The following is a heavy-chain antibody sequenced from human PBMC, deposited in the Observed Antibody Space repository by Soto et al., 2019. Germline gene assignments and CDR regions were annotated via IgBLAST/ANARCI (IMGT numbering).Heavy chain of an antibody. CDR2: IRSKANDYAT. CDR1: GFTFSDLG. Sequence: GGSLRLSCTASGFTFSDLGVHRVRQASGKGLEWLGRIRSKANDYATSYAASVKGRFTISRDDSKKTAYLQMNGLNPEDSAMYYCTSQTWLQFNWGQGTLVTVSS. J-gene: IGHJ4*02. CDR3: TSQTWLQFN. V-gene: IGHV3-73*01. D-gene: IGHD5-12*01.